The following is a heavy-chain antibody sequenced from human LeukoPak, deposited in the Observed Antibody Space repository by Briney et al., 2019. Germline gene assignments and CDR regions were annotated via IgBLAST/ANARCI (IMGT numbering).Heavy chain of an antibody. D-gene: IGHD3-10*01. CDR1: GFTFSSYA. CDR3: AKDRVPYGSGSYYNGPDAFEI. J-gene: IGHJ3*02. CDR2: ISGSGGST. Sequence: GGSLRLSCAASGFTFSSYAMSWVRQAPGKGLEWVSAISGSGGSTYYADSVKGRFTISRDNSKNTLYLQMNSLRAEDTAVYYCAKDRVPYGSGSYYNGPDAFEIWGQGTMVTVSS. V-gene: IGHV3-23*01.